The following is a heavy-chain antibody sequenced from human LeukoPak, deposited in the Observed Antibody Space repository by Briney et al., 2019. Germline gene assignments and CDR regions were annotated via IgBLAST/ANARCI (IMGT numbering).Heavy chain of an antibody. V-gene: IGHV3-7*04. CDR1: GFTFSTYW. CDR2: IKHDGSEK. D-gene: IGHD4-17*01. CDR3: ARDLTPTVGGY. Sequence: GGSLRLSCAASGFTFSTYWMSWVRQAPGKGLEWVANIKHDGSEKYYVDSVKGRFTISRDNAKNSLSLQMNSLRGEDTAVYYCARDLTPTVGGYWGQGTLVTVSS. J-gene: IGHJ4*02.